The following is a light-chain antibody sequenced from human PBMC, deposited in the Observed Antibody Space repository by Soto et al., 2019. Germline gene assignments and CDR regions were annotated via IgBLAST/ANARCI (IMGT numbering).Light chain of an antibody. V-gene: IGLV2-14*01. CDR3: SSYTGAYTLV. CDR1: SSDVGAYNY. J-gene: IGLJ1*01. CDR2: EVS. Sequence: QSALAQPASVSGSPGQSIAISCTGTSSDVGAYNYVSWYQQHPGKAPKLIVHEVSDRPSGVSDRFSGSKSANTASLTISGLQAEGEADYYCSSYTGAYTLVFGTGTKVTVL.